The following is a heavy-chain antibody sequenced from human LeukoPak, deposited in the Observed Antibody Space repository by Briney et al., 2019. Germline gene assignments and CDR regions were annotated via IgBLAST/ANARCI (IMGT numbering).Heavy chain of an antibody. CDR1: GFTFSSYE. CDR3: ARETVYYGSGSDFNWFDP. D-gene: IGHD3-10*01. Sequence: GGSLRLSCAASGFTFSSYEMNWVRQAPGKGLEWVSYISSSGSTIYYADSVKGRFTISRDNAKNSLYLQMNSLRAEDTAVYYCARETVYYGSGSDFNWFDPWGQGTLVTVSS. J-gene: IGHJ5*02. CDR2: ISSSGSTI. V-gene: IGHV3-48*03.